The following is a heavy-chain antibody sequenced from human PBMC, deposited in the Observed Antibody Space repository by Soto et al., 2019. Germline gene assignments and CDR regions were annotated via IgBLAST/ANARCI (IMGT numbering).Heavy chain of an antibody. CDR2: ISYDGSNK. V-gene: IGHV3-30*18. D-gene: IGHD3-3*01. Sequence: QVQLVESGGGVVQPGRSLRLSCAASGFTFSSYGMHWVRQAPGKGLEWVAVISYDGSNKYYADSVKGRFTISRDNSKNTLYLQMNSLRAEDTAVYYCAKVRPGVVNYYYYGMGVWGQGTTVTVSS. CDR1: GFTFSSYG. J-gene: IGHJ6*02. CDR3: AKVRPGVVNYYYYGMGV.